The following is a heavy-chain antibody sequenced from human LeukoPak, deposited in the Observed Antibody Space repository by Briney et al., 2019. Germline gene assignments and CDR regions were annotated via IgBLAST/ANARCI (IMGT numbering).Heavy chain of an antibody. CDR3: ARGETMDV. CDR1: EFSFETYR. J-gene: IGHJ6*03. D-gene: IGHD5-24*01. V-gene: IGHV3-7*01. CDR2: INEDGSEK. Sequence: PGGSLRLSCVALEFSFETYRMSWVRQAPGKGPEWVANINEDGSEKHYVGSVRGRFTISRDNADNPLHLQMNSLRPEDMAVYYCARGETMDVWGKGTTVTVSS.